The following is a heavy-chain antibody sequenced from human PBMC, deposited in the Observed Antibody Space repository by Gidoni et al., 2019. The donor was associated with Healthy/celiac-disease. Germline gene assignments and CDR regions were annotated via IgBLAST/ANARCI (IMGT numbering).Heavy chain of an antibody. CDR3: ARDSSGYGDSDGFDY. D-gene: IGHD4-17*01. CDR2: IYYSGST. Sequence: QVQLQESGPGLVKPSETLSLTCTVSGGSISSYYWCWIRQPPGKGLEWIGYIYYSGSTNYNPSLKSRVTISVDTSKNQFSLKLSSVTAADTAVYYCARDSSGYGDSDGFDYWGQGTLVTVSS. J-gene: IGHJ4*02. CDR1: GGSISSYY. V-gene: IGHV4-59*01.